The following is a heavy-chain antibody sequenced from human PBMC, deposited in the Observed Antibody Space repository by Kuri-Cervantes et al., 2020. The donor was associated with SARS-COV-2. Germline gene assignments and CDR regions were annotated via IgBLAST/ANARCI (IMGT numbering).Heavy chain of an antibody. CDR3: ANGAYYYGMDV. CDR2: ISSSSSTI. Sequence: GGSLRLSCAASGFTFSSYSMNWVRQAPGKGLEWVSYISSSSSTIYYADSVKGRFTISRDNAKNSLYLQMNSLRAEDTAVYYCANGAYYYGMDVWGQGTTVTVSS. V-gene: IGHV3-48*01. D-gene: IGHD1-26*01. J-gene: IGHJ6*02. CDR1: GFTFSSYS.